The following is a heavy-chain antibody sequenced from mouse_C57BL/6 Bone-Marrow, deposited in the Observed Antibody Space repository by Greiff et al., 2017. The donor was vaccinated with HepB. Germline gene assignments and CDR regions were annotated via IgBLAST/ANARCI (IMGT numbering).Heavy chain of an antibody. CDR3: AGDIRGGFDY. CDR2: RRDKANDYTT. V-gene: IGHV7-1*01. J-gene: IGHJ2*01. Sequence: EVQRVESGGGLVQPGRSLRLSCATSGFTFSDFYMEWVRQAPGKGLEWIAARRDKANDYTTEYSASVKGRFIVSRDTSQSILYLQMNALRAEDTAIYYCAGDIRGGFDYWGQGTTLTVSS. CDR1: GFTFSDFY. D-gene: IGHD1-1*01.